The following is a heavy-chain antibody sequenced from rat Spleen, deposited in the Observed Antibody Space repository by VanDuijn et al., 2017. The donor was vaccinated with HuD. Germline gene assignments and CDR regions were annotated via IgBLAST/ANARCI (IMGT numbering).Heavy chain of an antibody. J-gene: IGHJ2*01. CDR2: ISYDGITT. Sequence: EVQLVEPGGGLVQPGRSLKLSCVVSGFTSSDYGMAWVRQAPTKGLEWVAAISYDGITTYYRDSVRGRFTVSSDNAKTTLYLQMDSLRSEDTATYYCARRHYGYTDYFDYWGQGVMVTVSS. D-gene: IGHD1-9*01. V-gene: IGHV5-29*01. CDR3: ARRHYGYTDYFDY. CDR1: GFTSSDYG.